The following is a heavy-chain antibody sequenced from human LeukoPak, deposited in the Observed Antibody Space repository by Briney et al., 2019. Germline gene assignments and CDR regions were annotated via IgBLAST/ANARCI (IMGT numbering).Heavy chain of an antibody. Sequence: GGSLRLSCAASGFTFSNYAMSWVRQAPGKGLEWVSGISGSGGSTYNADSVKGRFTISRDNSKNTLYLQMNSLRAEDTAVYYCAKEFMLRTVCSSTSCYDIGAFDYWGQGTLVTVSS. D-gene: IGHD2-2*01. V-gene: IGHV3-23*01. CDR2: ISGSGGST. J-gene: IGHJ4*02. CDR1: GFTFSNYA. CDR3: AKEFMLRTVCSSTSCYDIGAFDY.